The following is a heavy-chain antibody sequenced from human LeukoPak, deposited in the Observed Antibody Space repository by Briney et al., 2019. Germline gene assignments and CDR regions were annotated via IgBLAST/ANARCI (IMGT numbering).Heavy chain of an antibody. Sequence: PSGTLSLTCGVSGGSFSSSNWWSWVRQPPGKGLEWIGEIYHSGSTNYNPSLKSRVIISVDKSKNQFSLKLYSVTAADTAVYYCARREGELRYFDWLTPRDWGQGTLVTVSS. V-gene: IGHV4-4*02. CDR1: GGSFSSSNW. D-gene: IGHD3-9*01. CDR3: ARREGELRYFDWLTPRD. CDR2: IYHSGST. J-gene: IGHJ4*02.